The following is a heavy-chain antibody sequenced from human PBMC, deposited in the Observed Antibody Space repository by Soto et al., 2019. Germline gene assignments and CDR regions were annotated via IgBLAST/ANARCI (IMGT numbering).Heavy chain of an antibody. J-gene: IGHJ5*02. V-gene: IGHV1-3*01. CDR1: GYTFTSCG. CDR2: INAANGDT. D-gene: IGHD6-13*01. Sequence: ASVKVSCKASGYTFTSCGIHWVRQAPGQSLEWMGCINAANGDTKYSPKFQGRVTITRDTSASTAYMELSSLRSEDTAVYYCVRRHVSATGIDWFDPWGQGTLVTVSS. CDR3: VRRHVSATGIDWFDP.